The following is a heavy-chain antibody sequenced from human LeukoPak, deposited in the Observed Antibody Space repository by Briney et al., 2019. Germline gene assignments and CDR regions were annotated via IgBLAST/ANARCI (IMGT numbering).Heavy chain of an antibody. CDR2: ISASGGST. D-gene: IGHD6-13*01. CDR1: EFSFNSYA. Sequence: GGSLRLSCSASEFSFNSYAMSWVRQAPGKGLEWVSAISASGGSTYSADSVKGRFTIPRDNSKNTLYLQMNSLRAEDTAVYFCAKDHFGYSSSSLDYWGQGTLVTVSS. J-gene: IGHJ4*02. CDR3: AKDHFGYSSSSLDY. V-gene: IGHV3-23*01.